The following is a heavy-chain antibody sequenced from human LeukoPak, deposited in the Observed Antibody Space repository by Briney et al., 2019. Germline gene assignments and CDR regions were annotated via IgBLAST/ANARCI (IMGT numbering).Heavy chain of an antibody. CDR3: ATGIAVADDDAFDI. CDR1: GGSISSGGYY. D-gene: IGHD6-19*01. J-gene: IGHJ3*02. CDR2: IYYSGST. V-gene: IGHV4-31*03. Sequence: SQTLSLTCTVSGGSISSGGYYWSWIRQHPGKGLEWIGYIYYSGSTYYNPSLKSRVTISVDTSKNQFSLKLSSVTAADTAVYYCATGIAVADDDAFDIWGQGTMVTVSS.